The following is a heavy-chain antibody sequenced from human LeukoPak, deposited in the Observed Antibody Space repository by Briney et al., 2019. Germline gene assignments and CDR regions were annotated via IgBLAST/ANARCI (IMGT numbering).Heavy chain of an antibody. CDR1: GFTFDDFA. CDR2: ASWNGERT. D-gene: IGHD6-19*01. CDR3: AKVKGRGCPDY. J-gene: IGHJ4*02. Sequence: PGGSLRLSCAASGFTFDDFAMSWVRQVPGKGLEWISGASWNGERTSYADSVKGRFTISRDNAKNSLFLQMNSLRAEDTAVYYCAKVKGRGCPDYWGQGTLVTVSS. V-gene: IGHV3-20*04.